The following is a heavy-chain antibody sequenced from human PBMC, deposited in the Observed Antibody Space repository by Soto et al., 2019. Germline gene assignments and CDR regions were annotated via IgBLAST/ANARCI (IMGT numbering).Heavy chain of an antibody. Sequence: NPSETLSLTCTVSGGSISSGGYYWSWIRQHPGKGLEWIGYIYYSGSTYYNPSLKSRVTISVDTSKNQFSLKLSSVTAADTAVYYCARGSGKGYSNYYLYGMDVWGQGTTVTVSS. V-gene: IGHV4-31*03. CDR2: IYYSGST. J-gene: IGHJ6*02. CDR3: ARGSGKGYSNYYLYGMDV. CDR1: GGSISSGGYY. D-gene: IGHD4-4*01.